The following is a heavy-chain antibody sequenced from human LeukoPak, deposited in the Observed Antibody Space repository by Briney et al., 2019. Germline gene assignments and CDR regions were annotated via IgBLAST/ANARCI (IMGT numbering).Heavy chain of an antibody. V-gene: IGHV1-46*01. CDR2: INPLGGST. CDR1: GYTFTGYY. D-gene: IGHD3-3*01. J-gene: IGHJ4*02. Sequence: GASVKVSCKASGYTFTGYYMRWVRQAPGQGLEWMGIINPLGGSTTYAHKFQDRLTMTRDTPTSTVYMELSSLRSEDTAVYYCARVHDFWSGFFDYWGQGTLVTVSS. CDR3: ARVHDFWSGFFDY.